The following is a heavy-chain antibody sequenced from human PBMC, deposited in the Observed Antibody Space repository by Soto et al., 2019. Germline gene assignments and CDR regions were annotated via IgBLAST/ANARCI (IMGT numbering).Heavy chain of an antibody. CDR3: ARDSSGWSRSGWFDP. CDR2: INAGNGNT. CDR1: GYTFTSYA. V-gene: IGHV1-3*01. D-gene: IGHD6-19*01. Sequence: ASVKVSCKASGYTFTSYAMHWVRQAPGQRLEWMGWINAGNGNTKYSQKFQGRVTITRDTSASTAYMELSSLRSEDTAVYYCARDSSGWSRSGWFDPWGQGTLVTVSS. J-gene: IGHJ5*02.